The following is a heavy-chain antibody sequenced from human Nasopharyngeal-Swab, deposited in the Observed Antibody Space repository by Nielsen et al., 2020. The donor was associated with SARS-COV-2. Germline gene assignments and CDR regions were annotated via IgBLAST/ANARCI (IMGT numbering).Heavy chain of an antibody. CDR2: ISYDGSNK. CDR3: ARDFATAMVILDY. J-gene: IGHJ4*02. Sequence: GGSLRLSCAASGFTFSSYAMYWVRQAPGKGLEWVAVISYDGSNKYYADSVKGRFTISRDNSKNTLYLQMNSLRAEDTAVYYCARDFATAMVILDYWGQGTLVTVSS. CDR1: GFTFSSYA. V-gene: IGHV3-30-3*01. D-gene: IGHD5-18*01.